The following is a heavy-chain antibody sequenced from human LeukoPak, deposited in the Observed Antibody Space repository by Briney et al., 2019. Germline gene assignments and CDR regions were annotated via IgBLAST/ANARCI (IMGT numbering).Heavy chain of an antibody. CDR1: GGSIISGNW. CDR2: ICHSGRT. J-gene: IGHJ4*02. CDR3: ASSDGLPPRSDSSYDVFDY. Sequence: SETLSLTCAVSGGSIISGNWWSWVRQPPGKGLEWIGEICHSGRTNYNPSLKSRVTISLDKSKNHFSLNLSSVTAADTALYYCASSDGLPPRSDSSYDVFDYWGQGTLVTVSS. V-gene: IGHV4-4*02. D-gene: IGHD5-12*01.